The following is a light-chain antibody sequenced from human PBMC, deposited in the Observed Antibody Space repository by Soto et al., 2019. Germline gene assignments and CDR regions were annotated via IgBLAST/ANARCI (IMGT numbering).Light chain of an antibody. CDR2: SAS. Sequence: EIVLTQSPGTLSLSPGERATLSCRASQSVSSSYLAWYQHKPGQAPRLLIYSASTRATGIPDRFSGSGSGTDFTLIISRLEPEDFAVYYCQQSRSSFVTFGGGTKVEIK. CDR3: QQSRSSFVT. CDR1: QSVSSSY. J-gene: IGKJ4*01. V-gene: IGKV3-20*01.